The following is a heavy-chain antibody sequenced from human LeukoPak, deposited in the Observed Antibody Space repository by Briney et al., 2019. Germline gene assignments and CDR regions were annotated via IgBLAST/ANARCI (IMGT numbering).Heavy chain of an antibody. Sequence: GGSLRLSCAASGFTFSSYAMSWVRQAPGKGLEWVSAISNNGGYTYYADSVQGRFTISKDNAKNTVYLQMNNLRAEDTAVYYCVSFYETYWGRGTLVTVSS. V-gene: IGHV3-23*01. J-gene: IGHJ4*02. CDR2: ISNNGGYT. D-gene: IGHD2-2*01. CDR1: GFTFSSYA. CDR3: VSFYETY.